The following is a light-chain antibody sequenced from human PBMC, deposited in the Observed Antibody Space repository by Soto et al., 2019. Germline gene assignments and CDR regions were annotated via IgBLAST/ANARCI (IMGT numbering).Light chain of an antibody. J-gene: IGKJ5*01. CDR1: QSVSNY. CDR2: DAS. V-gene: IGKV3-20*01. Sequence: EIVLTQSPATLSLSPGERATLSCRASQSVSNYLAWYQQKPGQAPRLLIYDASNRATGIPDRFSGSGSGTDFTLTIGRLEPEDFAVYYCQQYGSAPPSITFGQGTRLEIK. CDR3: QQYGSAPPSIT.